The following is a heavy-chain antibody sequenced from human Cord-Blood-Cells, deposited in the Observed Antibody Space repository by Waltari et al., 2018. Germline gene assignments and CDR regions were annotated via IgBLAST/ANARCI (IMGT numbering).Heavy chain of an antibody. D-gene: IGHD1-26*01. CDR2: INHSGST. CDR1: GGSFSGYY. J-gene: IGHJ3*02. V-gene: IGHV4-34*01. CDR3: ATRYSGSYYAFDI. Sequence: QVQLQQWGAGLLKPSETLSLTCAVSGGSFSGYYWSWIRQPPGKGLEWIGEINHSGSTNYNPSLKSRVTISVDTSKNQFSLKLSSVTAADTAVYYCATRYSGSYYAFDIWGQGTMVTVSS.